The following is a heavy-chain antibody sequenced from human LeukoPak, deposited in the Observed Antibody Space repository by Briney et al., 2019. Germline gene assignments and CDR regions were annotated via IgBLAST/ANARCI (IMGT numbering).Heavy chain of an antibody. CDR2: ISSSSSYI. V-gene: IGHV3-21*01. J-gene: IGHJ5*02. CDR3: ARDLGGFVGNWFDP. Sequence: GGSPRLSCAASGFTFSSYSMNWVRQAPGKGLEWVSSISSSSSYIYYADSVKGRFTISRDNAKNSLYLQMNSLRAEDTAVYYCARDLGGFVGNWFDPWGQGTLVTVSS. D-gene: IGHD4-23*01. CDR1: GFTFSSYS.